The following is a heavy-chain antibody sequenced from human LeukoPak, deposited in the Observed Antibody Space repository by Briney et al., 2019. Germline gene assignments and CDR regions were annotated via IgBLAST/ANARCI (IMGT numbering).Heavy chain of an antibody. J-gene: IGHJ6*02. V-gene: IGHV3-23*01. CDR2: ISGGKT. CDR3: ARDILPYYYYGMDV. D-gene: IGHD2/OR15-2a*01. Sequence: XRLSXXXXXFTFXXXAISWVRQXPGKGLEWVSAISGGKTYYADSVKGRFTISRDNSKNTLYLQMNSLRAEDTAVYYCARDILPYYYYGMDVWGQGTTVTVSS. CDR1: XFTFXXXA.